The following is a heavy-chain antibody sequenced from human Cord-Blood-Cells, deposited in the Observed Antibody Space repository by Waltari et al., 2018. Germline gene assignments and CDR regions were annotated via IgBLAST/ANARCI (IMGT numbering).Heavy chain of an antibody. D-gene: IGHD2-15*01. Sequence: QLQLQESGPGLVKPSETLSLTCTVSGGSISSSSSYWGWIRQPPGKGLEWIGSIYYSGSTYYNPSLKSRVTISVDTSKNQFSLKLSSVTAADTAVYYCARQGSGGSCYDYWGQGTLVTVSS. CDR2: IYYSGST. CDR3: ARQGSGGSCYDY. J-gene: IGHJ4*02. V-gene: IGHV4-39*01. CDR1: GGSISSSSSY.